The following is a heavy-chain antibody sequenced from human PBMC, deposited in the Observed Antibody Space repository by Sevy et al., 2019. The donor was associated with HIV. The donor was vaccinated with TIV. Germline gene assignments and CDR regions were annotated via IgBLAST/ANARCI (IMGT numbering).Heavy chain of an antibody. CDR3: SSGGGY. J-gene: IGHJ4*02. CDR2: ISFTTNNT. CDR1: GFSVGSYS. D-gene: IGHD3-16*01. V-gene: IGHV3-21*01. Sequence: GGSLRLSCAASGFSVGSYSMNWVRQAPGKGLEWVSFISFTTNNTYYVDSVKGRFTISRDNAKNSVYLQMNSLRAEDTAIYYCSSGGGYWGQGTLVTVSS.